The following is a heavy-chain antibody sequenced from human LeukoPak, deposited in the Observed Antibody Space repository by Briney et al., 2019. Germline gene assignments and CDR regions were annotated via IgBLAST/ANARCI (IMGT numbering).Heavy chain of an antibody. CDR1: GFTFSNAW. D-gene: IGHD2-2*01. Sequence: PGGSLRLSCAASGFTFSNAWMSWVRQAPGKGLEWVGRIKSKTAGGTTDYSAPVKGRLTIPRDDPKNTLYLQMSSLKTKATGVYYCTSTYSSTGYGGQGTLVTVP. V-gene: IGHV3-15*01. CDR3: TSTYSSTGY. J-gene: IGHJ4*02. CDR2: IKSKTAGGTT.